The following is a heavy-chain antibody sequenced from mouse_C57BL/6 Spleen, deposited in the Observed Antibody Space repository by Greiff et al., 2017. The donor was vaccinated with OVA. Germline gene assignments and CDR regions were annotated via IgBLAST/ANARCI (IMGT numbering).Heavy chain of an antibody. V-gene: IGHV1-63*01. CDR2: IYPGGGDT. CDR3: ARNEGDWYFDV. J-gene: IGHJ1*03. Sequence: QVQLKEPGAELVRPGTSVKLSCKASGYTFTNYWMGWVKQRPGHGLEWIGDIYPGGGDTNSNEKFKGKATLTADKSSSTAYMQISNLTSEDSAIYYCARNEGDWYFDVWGTGTTVTVSS. CDR1: GYTFTNYW.